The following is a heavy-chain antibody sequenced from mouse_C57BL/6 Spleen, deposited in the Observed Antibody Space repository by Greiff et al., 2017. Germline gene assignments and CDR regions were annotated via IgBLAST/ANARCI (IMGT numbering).Heavy chain of an antibody. CDR3: ARGIWLRRDYFDD. V-gene: IGHV1-50*01. Sequence: QVQLQQPGAELVKPGASVKLSCKASGYTFTSYWMQWVKQRPGQGLEWIGEIDPSDSYTNYNQKFKGKATLTVDTSSSTAYMQLSSLTSEDSAVYYCARGIWLRRDYFDDWGQGTTLTVSS. CDR2: IDPSDSYT. CDR1: GYTFTSYW. J-gene: IGHJ2*01. D-gene: IGHD2-2*01.